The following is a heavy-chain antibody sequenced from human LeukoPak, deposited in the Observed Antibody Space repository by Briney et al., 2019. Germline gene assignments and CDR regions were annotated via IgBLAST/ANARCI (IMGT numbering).Heavy chain of an antibody. J-gene: IGHJ4*02. CDR3: AKESADSSGFYKYFDY. Sequence: PGGSLRLSCAASGFTFSSYAMSWVRQAPGKGLEWVSAISGSGGSTYYADSVKGRFTISRDNSKNTLYLQMNSLRAEDTAVYYCAKESADSSGFYKYFDYWGQGTLVTVSS. CDR1: GFTFSSYA. D-gene: IGHD3-22*01. V-gene: IGHV3-23*01. CDR2: ISGSGGST.